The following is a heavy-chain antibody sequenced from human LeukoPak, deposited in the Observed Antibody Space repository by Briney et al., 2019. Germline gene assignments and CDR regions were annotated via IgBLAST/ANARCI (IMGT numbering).Heavy chain of an antibody. CDR1: GFTFSSYG. J-gene: IGHJ4*02. D-gene: IGHD6-13*01. CDR2: IRYDGSNK. Sequence: GGSLRLSCAASGFTFSSYGMHWVRQAPGKGLEWVAFIRYDGSNKYYADSVKGRFTISRDNSKNTLYLRMNSLRAEDTAVYYCAKESRIAAAGTIGHSYYFDYWGQGTLVTVSS. V-gene: IGHV3-30*02. CDR3: AKESRIAAAGTIGHSYYFDY.